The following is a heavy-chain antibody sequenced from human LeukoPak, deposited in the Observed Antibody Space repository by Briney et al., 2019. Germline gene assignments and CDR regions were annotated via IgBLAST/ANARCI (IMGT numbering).Heavy chain of an antibody. CDR2: INHSGST. D-gene: IGHD3-22*01. V-gene: IGHV4-34*01. CDR3: ARFTYYYDSSGHYYYYYYMDV. Sequence: SETLSLTCAVYGGSFSGYYWSWIRQPPGEGLEWIGEINHSGSTNYNPSLKSRVTISVDTSKNQFSLKLSSVTAADTAVYYCARFTYYYDSSGHYYYYYYMDVWGKGTTVTVSS. CDR1: GGSFSGYY. J-gene: IGHJ6*03.